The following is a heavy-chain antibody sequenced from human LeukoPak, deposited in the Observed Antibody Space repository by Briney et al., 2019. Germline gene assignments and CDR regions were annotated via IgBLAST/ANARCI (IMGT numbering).Heavy chain of an antibody. CDR2: IYYSGST. CDR1: GGSISSGDYY. Sequence: SETLSLTCTVSGGSISSGDYYWRWIRQPPGKGLEWIGYIYYSGSTYYNPSLKSRVTISVDTSKNQFPLKLSSVTAADTAVYYCARLGGATVTTHNFDYWGQGTLVTVSS. J-gene: IGHJ4*02. D-gene: IGHD4-17*01. CDR3: ARLGGATVTTHNFDY. V-gene: IGHV4-30-4*08.